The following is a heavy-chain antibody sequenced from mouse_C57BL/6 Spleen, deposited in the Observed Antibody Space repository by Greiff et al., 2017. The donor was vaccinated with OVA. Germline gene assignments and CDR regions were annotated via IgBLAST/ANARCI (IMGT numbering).Heavy chain of an antibody. Sequence: EVKLMESGGGLVKPGGSLKLSCAASGFTFSDYGMHWVRQAPEKGLEWVAYISSGSSTIYYADTVKGRFTISRDNAKNTLFLQMTSLRSEDTAMYYCARNLPDYFDYWGQGTTLTVSS. CDR1: GFTFSDYG. J-gene: IGHJ2*01. CDR2: ISSGSSTI. CDR3: ARNLPDYFDY. V-gene: IGHV5-17*01. D-gene: IGHD5-1*01.